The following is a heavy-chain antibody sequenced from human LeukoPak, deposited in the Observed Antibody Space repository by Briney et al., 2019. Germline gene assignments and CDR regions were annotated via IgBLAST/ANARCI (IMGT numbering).Heavy chain of an antibody. V-gene: IGHV1-2*02. D-gene: IGHD6-19*01. CDR3: ARPSIAVAGRNSDFDY. CDR1: GYTFTGYY. Sequence: ASVKVSCKTSGYTFTGYYMHWVRQAPGQGLEWMGWIRPRTGGTNYAQKFQDRVTMTRDTSINTAYMELSRLTSDDTAVYYCARPSIAVAGRNSDFDYWGQGTLATVSS. J-gene: IGHJ4*02. CDR2: IRPRTGGT.